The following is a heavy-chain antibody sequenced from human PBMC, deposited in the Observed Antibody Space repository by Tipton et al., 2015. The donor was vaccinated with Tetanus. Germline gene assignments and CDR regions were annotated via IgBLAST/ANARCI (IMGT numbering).Heavy chain of an antibody. Sequence: TLSLTCTVSGDSVSGYYWSWIRQPPGKGLEWIGSVYYSGTTYYNASLESRVTISIDTSKRQISMKLTSVTAADTAVYYCATQTDNWFDPWGQGLLVTVSS. CDR1: GDSVSGYY. CDR3: ATQTDNWFDP. V-gene: IGHV4-39*01. J-gene: IGHJ5*02. CDR2: VYYSGTT.